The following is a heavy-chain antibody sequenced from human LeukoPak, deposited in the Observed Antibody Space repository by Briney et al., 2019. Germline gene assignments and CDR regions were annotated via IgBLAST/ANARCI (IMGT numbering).Heavy chain of an antibody. Sequence: SQTLSLTCAISGDSVSSNSAAWNWIRQSPSRGLEWLGRTYYRSKWYNDYAVSVKSRITITPDTSKNQFSLQLNSVTPEDTAVYYCAREILPSYYYGSGNIDYWGQGTLVTVSS. V-gene: IGHV6-1*01. CDR3: AREILPSYYYGSGNIDY. J-gene: IGHJ4*02. CDR2: TYYRSKWYN. CDR1: GDSVSSNSAA. D-gene: IGHD3-10*01.